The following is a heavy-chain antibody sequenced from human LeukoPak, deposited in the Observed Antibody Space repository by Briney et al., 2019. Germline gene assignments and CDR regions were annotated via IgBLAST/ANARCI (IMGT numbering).Heavy chain of an antibody. CDR2: ISYDGSNK. Sequence: GGSLRLSCAASGFTFSSYAMHWVRQAPGKGLEWVAVISYDGSNKFYADSVKGRFTLSRDNSKYTLYLQMNSLRIEDTAVYYCGRGSVGFGELNYWGQGTLVTVSS. J-gene: IGHJ4*02. V-gene: IGHV3-30-3*01. D-gene: IGHD3-10*01. CDR3: GRGSVGFGELNY. CDR1: GFTFSSYA.